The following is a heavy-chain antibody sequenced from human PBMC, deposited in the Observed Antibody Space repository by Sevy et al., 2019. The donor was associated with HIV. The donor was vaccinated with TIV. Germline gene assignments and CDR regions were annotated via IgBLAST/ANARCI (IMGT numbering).Heavy chain of an antibody. J-gene: IGHJ3*02. Sequence: GGSLRLSCAASGFILNRFCMTWVRQGPGKGLEWVANIKQDGTEKYYVDSVKGRFIISRDNAKNSLFLQLNSLRVEDTVVYYCATYSGKYSFDAFDIWGQGTMVTVSS. D-gene: IGHD1-26*01. CDR2: IKQDGTEK. CDR3: ATYSGKYSFDAFDI. V-gene: IGHV3-7*03. CDR1: GFILNRFC.